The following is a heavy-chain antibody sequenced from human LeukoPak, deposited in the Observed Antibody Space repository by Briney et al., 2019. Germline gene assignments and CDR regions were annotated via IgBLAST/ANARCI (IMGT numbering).Heavy chain of an antibody. CDR2: ISGSGGST. CDR1: GFTFSSYA. J-gene: IGHJ6*02. Sequence: PGGSLRLSCAASGFTFSSYAMSWVRQAPGKGLEWVSAISGSGGSTYYADSVKGRFTISRDNSKNTLYLQVNSLRAEDTAVYYCAREDYGDYYYYGMDVWGQGTTVTVSS. CDR3: AREDYGDYYYYGMDV. D-gene: IGHD4-17*01. V-gene: IGHV3-23*01.